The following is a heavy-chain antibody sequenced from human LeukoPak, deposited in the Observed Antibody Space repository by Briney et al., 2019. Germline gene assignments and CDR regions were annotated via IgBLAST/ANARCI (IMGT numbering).Heavy chain of an antibody. J-gene: IGHJ4*02. V-gene: IGHV3-48*04. Sequence: GRSPRLSCTASGFTFGDYAMSWVRQAPGKGLEWISYISSSSGTIYYADSVKGRFTISRDNAKNSLYLQMNSLRAEDTAVYYCARGRDLFDSWGQGTLVIVSS. CDR3: ARGRDLFDS. CDR2: ISSSSGTI. CDR1: GFTFGDYA.